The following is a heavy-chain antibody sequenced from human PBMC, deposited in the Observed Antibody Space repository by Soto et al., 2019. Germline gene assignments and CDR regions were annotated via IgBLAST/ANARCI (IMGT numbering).Heavy chain of an antibody. CDR2: INHSGCT. Sequence: QVQLQQWGAGLLKPSETLSLTCAVYGGSFSGYYWSWIRQPPGKGLEWIGEINHSGCTNYNPSLKSRVTISVDKSKNQFSLKLSSLTAADTAVYYCARVRPVDFDFWSGYPYYFDYWGQGTLVTVSS. CDR1: GGSFSGYY. CDR3: ARVRPVDFDFWSGYPYYFDY. V-gene: IGHV4-34*01. J-gene: IGHJ4*02. D-gene: IGHD3-3*01.